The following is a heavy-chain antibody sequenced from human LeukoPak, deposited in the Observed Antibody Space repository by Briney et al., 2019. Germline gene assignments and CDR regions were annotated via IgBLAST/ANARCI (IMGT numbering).Heavy chain of an antibody. CDR3: ARVRDYYDSSGYSPCDY. CDR1: GGTFSSYG. V-gene: IGHV1-18*01. CDR2: ISAYNGNT. J-gene: IGHJ4*02. Sequence: ASVKVSCKASGGTFSSYGISWVRQAPGQGLEWMGWISAYNGNTNYAQKLQGRVTMTTDTSTSTAYMELRSLRSDDTAVYYCARVRDYYDSSGYSPCDYWGQGTLVTVSS. D-gene: IGHD3-22*01.